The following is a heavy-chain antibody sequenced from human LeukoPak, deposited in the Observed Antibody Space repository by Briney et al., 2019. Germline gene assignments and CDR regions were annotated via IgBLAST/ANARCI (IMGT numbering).Heavy chain of an antibody. Sequence: GGSLRLSCAASGFTFSSYSMNWVRQAPGKGLEWVACIYPDGTNKDYADSVKGRFIISRDNSKNTLYVQMNSLRAEDTAIYYCAKDWSGNYNWSDPWGQGTLVTVSS. CDR1: GFTFSSYS. V-gene: IGHV3-30*02. CDR2: IYPDGTNK. D-gene: IGHD3-3*01. J-gene: IGHJ5*02. CDR3: AKDWSGNYNWSDP.